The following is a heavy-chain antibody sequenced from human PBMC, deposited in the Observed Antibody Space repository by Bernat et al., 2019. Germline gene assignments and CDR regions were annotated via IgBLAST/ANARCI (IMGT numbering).Heavy chain of an antibody. Sequence: VQLVESGGGVVQPGRSLRLSCAASGFTFSSYAIHWVRQTPGKGLEWVAAISYDGVNKYYADSVKGRFSISRDISKNTLYLQMNSLRAEDTAVYYCARDRRGTDSGGMDVWGQGTTVTVSS. V-gene: IGHV3-30-3*01. CDR3: ARDRRGTDSGGMDV. D-gene: IGHD3-16*01. CDR1: GFTFSSYA. J-gene: IGHJ6*02. CDR2: ISYDGVNK.